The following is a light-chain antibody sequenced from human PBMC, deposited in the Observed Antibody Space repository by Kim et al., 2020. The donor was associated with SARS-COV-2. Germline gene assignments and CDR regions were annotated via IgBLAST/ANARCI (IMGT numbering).Light chain of an antibody. CDR3: QSYDSSNWV. Sequence: GKTVTISGTRSRGSIASNYVQWYQQRPGSSPTTVIYEDNQRPSGVPDRFSGSIDSSSNSASLTISGLKTEDEADYYCQSYDSSNWVFGGGTQLTVL. CDR1: RGSIASNY. J-gene: IGLJ3*02. CDR2: EDN. V-gene: IGLV6-57*01.